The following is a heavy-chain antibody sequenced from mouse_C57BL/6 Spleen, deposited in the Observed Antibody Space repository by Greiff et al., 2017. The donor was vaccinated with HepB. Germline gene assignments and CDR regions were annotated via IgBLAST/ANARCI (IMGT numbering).Heavy chain of an antibody. J-gene: IGHJ4*01. CDR1: GYAFSSSW. V-gene: IGHV1-82*01. CDR2: IYPGDGDT. Sequence: VQLQQSGPELVKPGASVKISCKASGYAFSSSWMNWVKQRPGKGLEWIGRIYPGDGDTNYNGKFKGKATLTADKSSSTAYMQLSSLTSEDSAVYFCARWRITGTWAMDYWGQGTSVTVSS. CDR3: ARWRITGTWAMDY. D-gene: IGHD4-1*01.